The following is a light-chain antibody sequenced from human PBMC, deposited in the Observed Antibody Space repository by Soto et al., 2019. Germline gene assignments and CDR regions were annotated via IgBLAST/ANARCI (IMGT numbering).Light chain of an antibody. Sequence: QSVLTQPASVSGSPGQSITISCTGTSSDVGGYNYVSWYQQNPGKAPKLMIYDVNNRPSGVSYRFSGSKSGNTASLTISGLQAVDEADYYCSSYTSSSTGVFGTGTKLTVL. CDR3: SSYTSSSTGV. V-gene: IGLV2-14*01. J-gene: IGLJ1*01. CDR2: DVN. CDR1: SSDVGGYNY.